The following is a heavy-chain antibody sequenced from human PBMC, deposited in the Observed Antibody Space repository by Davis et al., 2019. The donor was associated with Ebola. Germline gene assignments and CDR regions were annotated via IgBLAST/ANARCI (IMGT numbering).Heavy chain of an antibody. CDR3: ATLAGPGF. CDR2: IYHTGST. J-gene: IGHJ4*01. CDR1: GYSISSGYY. Sequence: SETLSLTCTVSGYSISSGYYWGWIRQPPGKGLEWIGSIYHTGSTYYSPSLKSRVTISIDTSKNQFSLTLNSVTAAVTAVYYCATLAGPGFWGHGTLVTVSS. D-gene: IGHD3-10*01. V-gene: IGHV4-38-2*02.